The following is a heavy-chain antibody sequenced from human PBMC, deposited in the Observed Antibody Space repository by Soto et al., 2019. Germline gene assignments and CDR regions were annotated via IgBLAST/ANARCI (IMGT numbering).Heavy chain of an antibody. Sequence: GASVKVSCKASGGTFSSYAISWVRQAPGQGLEWMGGIIPIFGTANYAQKFQGRVTITADESTSTAYMELSSLRSEDTAVYYCARDTIFGVVRPYGMDVWGQGTTVTVSS. CDR1: GGTFSSYA. CDR2: IIPIFGTA. V-gene: IGHV1-69*13. J-gene: IGHJ6*02. CDR3: ARDTIFGVVRPYGMDV. D-gene: IGHD3-3*01.